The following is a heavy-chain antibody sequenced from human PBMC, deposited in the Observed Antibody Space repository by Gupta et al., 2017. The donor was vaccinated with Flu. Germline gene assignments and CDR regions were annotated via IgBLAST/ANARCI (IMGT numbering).Heavy chain of an antibody. CDR1: GGSIITGSYY. CDR2: ISSSGST. D-gene: IGHD3-22*01. V-gene: IGHV4-61*02. Sequence: QVQLQESGPGLVKPSQTLSLTCTVSGGSIITGSYYWTWIRQPAGKGLGWIGRISSSGSTNYNPSLKSRVTMSVDTSKNQFSLKLSSVTAADTAVYYCARVSYDYDSRGYYYVSGFDPWGQGTLVTVSS. J-gene: IGHJ5*02. CDR3: ARVSYDYDSRGYYYVSGFDP.